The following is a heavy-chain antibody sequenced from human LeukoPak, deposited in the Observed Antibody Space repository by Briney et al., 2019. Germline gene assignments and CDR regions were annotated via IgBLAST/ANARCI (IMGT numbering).Heavy chain of an antibody. J-gene: IGHJ4*02. Sequence: GGSLRLSCAASGFTFSNYWMTWVRQAPGKGLEWVANINQDGRETYYVDSVKGRFTISRDNAKNSLYLQMNILRAEDTAIYYCARGDSAGSIFDYWGQGTLVPVSS. D-gene: IGHD2-15*01. CDR3: ARGDSAGSIFDY. CDR2: INQDGRET. CDR1: GFTFSNYW. V-gene: IGHV3-7*01.